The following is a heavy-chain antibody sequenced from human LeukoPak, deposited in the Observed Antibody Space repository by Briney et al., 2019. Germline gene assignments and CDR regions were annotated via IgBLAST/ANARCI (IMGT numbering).Heavy chain of an antibody. Sequence: GAGVWVSFTASGYTFTSYGISWVRQAPGEGLAWMGWISVYNGNTNYAQKLQGRVTMTTDTSTSTAYMELRSLRSDDTAVYYCARDGTMITFGGVIVPSYWGQGTL. J-gene: IGHJ4*02. CDR2: ISVYNGNT. V-gene: IGHV1-18*01. CDR3: ARDGTMITFGGVIVPSY. CDR1: GYTFTSYG. D-gene: IGHD3-16*02.